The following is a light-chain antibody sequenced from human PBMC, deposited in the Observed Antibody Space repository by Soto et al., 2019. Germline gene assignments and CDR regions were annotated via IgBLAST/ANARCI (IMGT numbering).Light chain of an antibody. J-gene: IGLJ3*02. Sequence: QSVLTQPASVSGSPGQSITIFCTGTSSDIGIYNFVSWYQQHPGKAPKLIIFDVNKRPSGVPNRFSGSKSGNTASLTISGLQAEDEADYYCCSYAGSYTWLFGGGTQLTVL. CDR1: SSDIGIYNF. CDR2: DVN. V-gene: IGLV2-23*02. CDR3: CSYAGSYTWL.